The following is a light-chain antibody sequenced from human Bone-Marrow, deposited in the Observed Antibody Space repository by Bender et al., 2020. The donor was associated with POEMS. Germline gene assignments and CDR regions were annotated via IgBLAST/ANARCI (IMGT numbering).Light chain of an antibody. Sequence: QSVLTQPPSVSGAPGQRVTISCTGSSSNIGAGYDVHWYQQVPGTAPKVVIYDSTSRPSGVPDRFSGSKSGTSASLAITGLQAEDEALYYCSAWDDSLSGWVFGGGTKLTVL. CDR1: SSNIGAGYD. CDR2: DST. V-gene: IGLV1-40*01. J-gene: IGLJ3*02. CDR3: SAWDDSLSGWV.